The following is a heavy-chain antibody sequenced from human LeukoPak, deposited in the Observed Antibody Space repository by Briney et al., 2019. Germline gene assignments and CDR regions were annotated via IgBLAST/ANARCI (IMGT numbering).Heavy chain of an antibody. CDR3: ARDPLVAPAASYFDW. D-gene: IGHD2-2*01. V-gene: IGHV4-39*07. CDR1: GGSIITSDYY. J-gene: IGHJ4*02. CDR2: IYYSGIT. Sequence: SETLSLTCTVSGGSIITSDYYWGWVRQPPGKGLGWLGSIYYSGITYYNPSLKSRVTISVDTSKNQFSLKLSSVTAADTAVYYCARDPLVAPAASYFDWWGQGTLVTVSP.